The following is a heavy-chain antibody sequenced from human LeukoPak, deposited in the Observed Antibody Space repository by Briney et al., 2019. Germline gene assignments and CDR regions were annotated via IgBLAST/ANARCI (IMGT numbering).Heavy chain of an antibody. CDR3: ARGRFVLDYYRFDY. CDR1: GYTFTNYG. V-gene: IGHV1-46*01. J-gene: IGHJ4*02. Sequence: GASVKVSCKASGYTFTNYGISWVRQAPGQGLEWMGMFNPSGGGTTYAQKFQGRVTMTRDTSTSTVYMELSSLRSEDTAVYYCARGRFVLDYYRFDYWGQGTLVTVSS. CDR2: FNPSGGGT. D-gene: IGHD3-22*01.